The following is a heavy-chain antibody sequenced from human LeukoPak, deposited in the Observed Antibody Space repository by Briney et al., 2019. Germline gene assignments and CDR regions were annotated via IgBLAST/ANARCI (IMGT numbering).Heavy chain of an antibody. D-gene: IGHD3-22*01. CDR2: INHSGST. Sequence: SETLSLTCAVYGGSFSGYYWSWIRQPPGKGLEWIGEINHSGSTNYNPSLKSRVTISVDTSKNQFSLKLSSVTAADTAVYYCARLNDSSGYYQWYFDYWGQGTLVTASS. V-gene: IGHV4-34*01. J-gene: IGHJ4*02. CDR3: ARLNDSSGYYQWYFDY. CDR1: GGSFSGYY.